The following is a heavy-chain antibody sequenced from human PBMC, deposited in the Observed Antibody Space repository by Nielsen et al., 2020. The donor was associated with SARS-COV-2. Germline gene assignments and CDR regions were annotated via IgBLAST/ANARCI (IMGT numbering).Heavy chain of an antibody. CDR3: AKIGQWGKNWFGS. D-gene: IGHD3-16*01. CDR2: IFETASA. J-gene: IGHJ5*01. CDR1: GGSIGTYQ. Sequence: GSLRLSCTVSGGSIGTYQLNWIRQSPGKGLEWIGYIFETASANYNPSFESRVTMSVDTSKSQFSLRLTSVTAADTAVYYCAKIGQWGKNWFGSWGQGTLVTVSS. V-gene: IGHV4-59*13.